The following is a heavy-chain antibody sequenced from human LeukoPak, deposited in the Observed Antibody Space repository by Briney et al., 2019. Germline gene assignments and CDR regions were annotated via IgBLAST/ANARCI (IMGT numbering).Heavy chain of an antibody. D-gene: IGHD3-16*01. V-gene: IGHV3-7*01. J-gene: IGHJ6*03. Sequence: GGSLRLSCAASGFMFSSSWMSWVRQAPGKGLEWVANIKQDGSERNYVDSLKGRFTISRDNAKNSLYLQMNSLRVEDTAVYYCARMGSYGPYYYHHMDVWGKGTTVTVSS. CDR2: IKQDGSER. CDR1: GFMFSSSW. CDR3: ARMGSYGPYYYHHMDV.